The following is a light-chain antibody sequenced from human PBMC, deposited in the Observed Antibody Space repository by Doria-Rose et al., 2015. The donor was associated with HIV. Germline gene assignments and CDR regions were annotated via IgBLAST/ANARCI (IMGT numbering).Light chain of an antibody. J-gene: IGKJ3*01. CDR3: QQYYDTPS. Sequence: DVRVTQSPESLGMSLGERATLNCKSNQSLLYTSKNYLAWYQQKPGQPPKLLIYWASTRQSGVPARCSGSGSGTDFTLTISSLEAEDVAVYYYQQYYDTPSFGPGTTVDIK. V-gene: IGKV4-1*01. CDR2: WAS. CDR1: QSLLYTSKNY.